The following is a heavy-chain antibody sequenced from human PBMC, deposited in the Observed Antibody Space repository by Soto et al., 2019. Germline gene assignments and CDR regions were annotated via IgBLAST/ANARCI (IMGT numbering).Heavy chain of an antibody. V-gene: IGHV1-2*02. CDR1: GYTFTGYY. CDR3: ARAKKDAIAPWGAFDI. CDR2: INPNSGGT. Sequence: GASVKVSCKASGYTFTGYYMHWVRQAPGQGLEWMGWINPNSGGTNYAQKFQGRVTMTRDTSISTAYMELSRLRSDDTAVYYCARAKKDAIAPWGAFDIWGQGPMVTVSS. J-gene: IGHJ3*02. D-gene: IGHD3-16*01.